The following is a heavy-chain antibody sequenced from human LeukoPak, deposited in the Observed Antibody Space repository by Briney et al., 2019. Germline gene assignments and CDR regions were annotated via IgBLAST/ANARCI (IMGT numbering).Heavy chain of an antibody. CDR1: GFTVSSNF. D-gene: IGHD2/OR15-2a*01. CDR2: INHSGST. Sequence: KPGGSLRLSCAASGFTVSSNFMSWIRQPPGKGLEWIGEINHSGSTNYNPSLKSRVTISLDTSKNQFSLKLSSVTAADTAVYYCAGHHPRNTVDFWGQGTLVTVSS. CDR3: AGHHPRNTVDF. J-gene: IGHJ4*02. V-gene: IGHV4-34*08.